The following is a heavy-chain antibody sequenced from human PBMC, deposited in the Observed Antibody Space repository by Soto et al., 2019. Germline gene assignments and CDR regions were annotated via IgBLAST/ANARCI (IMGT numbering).Heavy chain of an antibody. CDR2: IYYSGST. V-gene: IGHV4-59*01. Sequence: QVQLQESGPGLVKPSETLSLTCTVSGGSISSYYWSWIRQPPGKGLEWIGYIYYSGSTNYNPSLKGRVTISVDTSKNQFSLKLSSVTAADTAVYYCARTDRPTTVTTSIDYWGQGTLVTVSS. D-gene: IGHD4-17*01. CDR1: GGSISSYY. CDR3: ARTDRPTTVTTSIDY. J-gene: IGHJ4*02.